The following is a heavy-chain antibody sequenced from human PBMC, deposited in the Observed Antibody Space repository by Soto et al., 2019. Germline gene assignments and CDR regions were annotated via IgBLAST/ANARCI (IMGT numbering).Heavy chain of an antibody. V-gene: IGHV3-33*01. CDR1: GFTFSTHA. J-gene: IGHJ4*02. Sequence: QVQLVESGGGVVQPGRSLRLSCAAAGFTFSTHAMHWVRQAPGKGLAWVAFIWSDGSNKYYADSVKGRATISRDNSKRTVDLQMNSLRAEDTAVYYCARDPPGSGWAFDYWGQGTLVTVSS. CDR3: ARDPPGSGWAFDY. D-gene: IGHD6-19*01. CDR2: IWSDGSNK.